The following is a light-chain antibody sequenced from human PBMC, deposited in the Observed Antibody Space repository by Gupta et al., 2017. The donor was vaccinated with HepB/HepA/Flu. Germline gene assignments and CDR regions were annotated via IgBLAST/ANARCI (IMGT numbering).Light chain of an antibody. CDR3: QQLNSYPSLT. CDR2: AAS. J-gene: IGKJ4*01. V-gene: IGKV1-9*01. Sequence: DIQLTQSPSFLSASVGDRVTITCRASQGISSYLARYQQKPGKAPKLLIYAASTLQSGVPSRFSGSGSGTEFTLTISSLQPEDFATNYCQQLNSYPSLTFGGGTKVEIK. CDR1: QGISSY.